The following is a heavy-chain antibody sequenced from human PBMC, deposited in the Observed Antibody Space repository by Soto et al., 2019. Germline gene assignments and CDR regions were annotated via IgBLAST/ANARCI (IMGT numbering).Heavy chain of an antibody. Sequence: QPGGSLRLSCAASGFTFDDYAMHWVRQAPGKGLEWVSGISWNSGSIGYADSVKGRFTISRDNAKNSLYLQMNGLRAEDPALYYCAKDHTPRTYYDILTGYVSGWRRGARETYYYYGMDVWGQGTTVTVSS. D-gene: IGHD3-9*01. CDR3: AKDHTPRTYYDILTGYVSGWRRGARETYYYYGMDV. V-gene: IGHV3-9*01. CDR1: GFTFDDYA. J-gene: IGHJ6*02. CDR2: ISWNSGSI.